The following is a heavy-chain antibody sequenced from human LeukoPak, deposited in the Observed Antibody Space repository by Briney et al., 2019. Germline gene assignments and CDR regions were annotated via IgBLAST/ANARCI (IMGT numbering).Heavy chain of an antibody. CDR2: ISSTTNST. J-gene: IGHJ4*02. V-gene: IGHV3-48*02. CDR1: GFTFSAYS. D-gene: IGHD2-15*01. Sequence: PGGSLRLSCAASGFTFSAYSMNWVRQAPGKGLEWISYISSTTNSTYYADSVKGRCTISRDNAKNSLYLQMNSLRDEDTAVYYCARDRTRDCSGGSCYRHYFDYWGQGTLVSVSS. CDR3: ARDRTRDCSGGSCYRHYFDY.